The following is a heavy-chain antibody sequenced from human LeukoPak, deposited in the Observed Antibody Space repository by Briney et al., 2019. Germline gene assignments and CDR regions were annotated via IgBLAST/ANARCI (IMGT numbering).Heavy chain of an antibody. J-gene: IGHJ2*01. V-gene: IGHV1-18*01. Sequence: ASVKVSCKASGYTFTSYGISWVRQAPGQGLEWVGWSHSYNGNTNYAQKLQGRVTMTTDTSTSTAYMEVRSLRYDDTAVYYCARWIAGSRDWYFDLWGRGTLVTVSS. CDR1: GYTFTSYG. CDR2: SHSYNGNT. CDR3: ARWIAGSRDWYFDL. D-gene: IGHD2-2*03.